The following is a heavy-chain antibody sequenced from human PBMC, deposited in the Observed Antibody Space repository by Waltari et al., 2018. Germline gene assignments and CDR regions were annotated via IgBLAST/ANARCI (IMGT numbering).Heavy chain of an antibody. J-gene: IGHJ6*03. CDR1: GGTSSKYA. D-gene: IGHD1-26*01. V-gene: IGHV1-69*04. CDR3: ARENPYRNTGYYYMDV. Sequence: QVQLVQSGAEVKKPGSSVTVSCEASGGTSSKYAISWVRQAPGQGLEWMGRIIPNLGVVNDAQQFRDRLTITADASTSTAYMELSSLRSEDTAVYYCARENPYRNTGYYYMDVWGEGTTVTVSS. CDR2: IIPNLGVV.